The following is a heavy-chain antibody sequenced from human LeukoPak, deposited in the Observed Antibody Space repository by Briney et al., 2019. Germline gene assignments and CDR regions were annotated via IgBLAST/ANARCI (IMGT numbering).Heavy chain of an antibody. D-gene: IGHD1-26*01. CDR1: GFTFSSYG. Sequence: GGSLRLSCAASGFTFSSYGMHWVRQAPGKGLEWVAFIRYDGSNKYYADSVKGRFTISRDNSKNTLYLQMNSLRAEDTAVYYCAKEPREWELPDYWGQGTLVTVSS. V-gene: IGHV3-30*02. CDR2: IRYDGSNK. CDR3: AKEPREWELPDY. J-gene: IGHJ4*02.